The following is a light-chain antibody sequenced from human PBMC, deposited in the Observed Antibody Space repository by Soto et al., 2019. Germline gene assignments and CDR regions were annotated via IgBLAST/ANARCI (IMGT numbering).Light chain of an antibody. CDR2: EVN. V-gene: IGLV2-14*01. CDR3: SSFTGGSTLVV. CDR1: SSDIGGYNH. J-gene: IGLJ2*01. Sequence: QSVLTQPASVSGSPGQSITISCTGTSSDIGGYNHVSWYLQHPGKAPKLLIYEVNNRPSGVSNRFSGSRSGNTASLTISGLQTEDEADYYCSSFTGGSTLVVFGGGTKLTVL.